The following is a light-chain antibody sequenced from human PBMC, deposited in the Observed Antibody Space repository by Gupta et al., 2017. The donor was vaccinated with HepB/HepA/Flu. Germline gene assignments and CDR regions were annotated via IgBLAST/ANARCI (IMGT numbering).Light chain of an antibody. J-gene: IGLJ2*01. CDR2: RDT. Sequence: SYELTQPPSVSVSPGQTARITCSGDALPNQYAYWYQQKPGQAPGLVIYRDTERPSGIPERFSGSSSGTTVTLTISGVQAEDEADHYCQSPDKSGTYVLFGGGTKLTVL. V-gene: IGLV3-25*03. CDR3: QSPDKSGTYVL. CDR1: ALPNQY.